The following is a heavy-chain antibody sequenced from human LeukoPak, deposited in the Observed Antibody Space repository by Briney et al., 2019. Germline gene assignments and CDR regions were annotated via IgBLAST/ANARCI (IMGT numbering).Heavy chain of an antibody. CDR1: GFTFSSYS. Sequence: GSLRLSCAASGFTFSSYSMNWIRQPPGKGLEWIGEINHSGSTNYNPSLKSRVTISVDTSKNQFSLKLSSVTAADTAVYYCARGTMVRGVDYWGQGTLVTVSS. CDR2: INHSGST. J-gene: IGHJ4*02. V-gene: IGHV4-34*01. CDR3: ARGTMVRGVDY. D-gene: IGHD3-10*01.